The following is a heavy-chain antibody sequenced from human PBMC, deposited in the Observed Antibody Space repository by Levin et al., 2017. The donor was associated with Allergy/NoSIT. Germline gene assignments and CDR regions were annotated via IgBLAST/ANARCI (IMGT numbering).Heavy chain of an antibody. Sequence: PGGSLRLSCAASGFTFSDHYVDWVRQAPGKGLEWVGRSKNKGQSFTTEYAASVQVRFTISRDDSKNSLTLQMNSLKTGDRAGYYCASPQLGNSVYWGQGTLVTVSS. D-gene: IGHD4-23*01. CDR1: GFTFSDHY. J-gene: IGHJ4*02. CDR2: SKNKGQSFTT. V-gene: IGHV3-72*01. CDR3: ASPQLGNSVY.